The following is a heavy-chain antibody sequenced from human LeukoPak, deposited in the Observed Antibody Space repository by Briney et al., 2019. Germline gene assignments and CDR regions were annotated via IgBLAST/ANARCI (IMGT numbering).Heavy chain of an antibody. CDR2: IKQDGSEK. CDR1: GFTFSSYS. D-gene: IGHD6-13*01. J-gene: IGHJ3*02. V-gene: IGHV3-7*04. Sequence: GGSLRLSCAASGFTFSSYSMNWVRQAPGKGLEWVANIKQDGSEKYYVDSVKGRFTISRDNAKNSLYLQMNSLRPEDTALYYCARAAYSSSWGGFAFDIWGQGTMVTVSS. CDR3: ARAAYSSSWGGFAFDI.